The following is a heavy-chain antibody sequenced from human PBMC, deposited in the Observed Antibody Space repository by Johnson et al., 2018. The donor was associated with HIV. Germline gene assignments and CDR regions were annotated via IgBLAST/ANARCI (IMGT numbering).Heavy chain of an antibody. D-gene: IGHD5-18*01. CDR3: AKDRFRVGTTMAESGAFDI. Sequence: VQLVESGGGVVRPGRSLRLSCAASGFTFDDYGMTWVRQAPGKGLEWVSGISWNSGSIAYADSVKGRFTISRDNAKNSLYLQMNSLRAEDTALYYCAKDRFRVGTTMAESGAFDIWGQGTMVTVSS. CDR2: ISWNSGSI. CDR1: GFTFDDYG. J-gene: IGHJ3*02. V-gene: IGHV3-9*01.